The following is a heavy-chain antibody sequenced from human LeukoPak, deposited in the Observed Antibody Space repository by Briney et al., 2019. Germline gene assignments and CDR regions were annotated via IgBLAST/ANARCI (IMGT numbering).Heavy chain of an antibody. Sequence: GGSLRLSCAASGFTFSNYAMSWVRQAPGKALEWVSSISSSSSYIYYADSVKGRFTISRDNAKNSLYLQMNSLRAEDTAVYYCARGEREDYYYCYGMDVWGQGTTVTVSS. CDR3: ARGEREDYYYCYGMDV. CDR1: GFTFSNYA. D-gene: IGHD1-1*01. V-gene: IGHV3-21*01. J-gene: IGHJ6*02. CDR2: ISSSSSYI.